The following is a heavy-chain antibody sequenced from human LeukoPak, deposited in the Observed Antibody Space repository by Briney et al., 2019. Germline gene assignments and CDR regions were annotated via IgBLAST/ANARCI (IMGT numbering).Heavy chain of an antibody. CDR3: ARTQTHTWNDDDMEV. J-gene: IGHJ6*02. Sequence: SGTLSLTCGVSGGSITNTNYWTWVRQPPGKGLEWIGEVNLQGSTNYNPSLMGRVAISVDTSENHISLQLTSVTAADTAVYYCARTQTHTWNDDDMEVWGQGATVTVSS. V-gene: IGHV4-4*02. CDR2: VNLQGST. CDR1: GGSITNTNY. D-gene: IGHD1-20*01.